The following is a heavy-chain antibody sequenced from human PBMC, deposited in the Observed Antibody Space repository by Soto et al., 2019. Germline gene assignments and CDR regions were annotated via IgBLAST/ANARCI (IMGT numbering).Heavy chain of an antibody. J-gene: IGHJ5*02. D-gene: IGHD2-2*01. CDR2: ISWNSGSI. Sequence: EVQLVESGGGLVQPGRSLRLSCAASGFTFDDYAMHWVRQAPGKGLEWVSGISWNSGSIGYADSVKGRFTISRDNAKNSLYLQMNSLRAEDTALYYCAKSGCSSTSCYNWFAPWGQGTLVTVSS. V-gene: IGHV3-9*01. CDR1: GFTFDDYA. CDR3: AKSGCSSTSCYNWFAP.